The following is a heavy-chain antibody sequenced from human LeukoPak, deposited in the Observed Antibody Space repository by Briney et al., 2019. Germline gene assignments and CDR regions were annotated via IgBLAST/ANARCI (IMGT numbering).Heavy chain of an antibody. V-gene: IGHV1-18*01. CDR2: ISAYNGNT. Sequence: ASVKVSCKASGYTFTSYGISWVRQAPGQGLEWMGWISAYNGNTNYAQKLQGRVTMTTDTSTSTAYMELRSLRSDDTAVYYCARDHGGFGESPFDYWGQGTLVTVSS. D-gene: IGHD3-10*01. CDR3: ARDHGGFGESPFDY. CDR1: GYTFTSYG. J-gene: IGHJ4*02.